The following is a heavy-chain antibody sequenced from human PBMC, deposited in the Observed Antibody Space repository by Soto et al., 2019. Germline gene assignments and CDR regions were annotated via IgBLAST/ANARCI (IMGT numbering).Heavy chain of an antibody. CDR3: AREATVRGPLDY. D-gene: IGHD3-10*01. J-gene: IGHJ4*02. Sequence: QVQLVQSGAEVKKPGSSVKVSCKASGGTLSRYAISWVRQAPGQGLEWMGGIIPIFGTANYAKKFQGRVTITADESTSTAYMELSSLRSEDTAVYYCAREATVRGPLDYWGQGTLVTVSS. CDR2: IIPIFGTA. V-gene: IGHV1-69*12. CDR1: GGTLSRYA.